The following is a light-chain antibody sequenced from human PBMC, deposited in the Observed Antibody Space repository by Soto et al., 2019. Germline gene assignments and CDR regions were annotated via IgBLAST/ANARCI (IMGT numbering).Light chain of an antibody. CDR3: QSYDSSLSGWV. Sequence: QSVLTQPPSVSVAPGQRVTISCTGSSSNIGAGYDVHWYQQLPGTAPKLLIYGNSNRPSGVPDRCSGSKSGTSASLAITGLQAEDDADYYCQSYDSSLSGWVFGGGTKLTVL. CDR1: SSNIGAGYD. J-gene: IGLJ3*02. V-gene: IGLV1-40*01. CDR2: GNS.